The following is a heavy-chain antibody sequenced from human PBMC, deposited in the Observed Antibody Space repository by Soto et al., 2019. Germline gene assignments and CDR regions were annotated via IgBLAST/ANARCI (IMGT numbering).Heavy chain of an antibody. V-gene: IGHV3-23*01. D-gene: IGHD6-13*01. CDR3: TKEWQHDS. CDR2: INTSGGNT. J-gene: IGHJ5*01. Sequence: EVQLLESGGGLVQPGGSLRLSCAASGFTFSNYAMTWVRQAPGKGLECVSTINTSGGNTHYADSVKGRFSVSRDNSKNTLSLQINSQRAEDTAVYYCTKEWQHDSWGQGTLVTVSS. CDR1: GFTFSNYA.